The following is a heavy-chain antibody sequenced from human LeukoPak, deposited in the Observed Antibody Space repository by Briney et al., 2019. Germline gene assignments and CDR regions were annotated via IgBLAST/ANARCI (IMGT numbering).Heavy chain of an antibody. V-gene: IGHV3-21*01. Sequence: GGSLRLSCAASGFTFSSYSMNWVRQAPGKWLEWVSSISSSSSYIYYADSVKGRFTISRDNAKNSLYLQMNSLRAEDTAVYYCARFPYYDSSGYYGDAFDIWGQGTMVTVSS. CDR3: ARFPYYDSSGYYGDAFDI. CDR1: GFTFSSYS. D-gene: IGHD3-22*01. J-gene: IGHJ3*02. CDR2: ISSSSSYI.